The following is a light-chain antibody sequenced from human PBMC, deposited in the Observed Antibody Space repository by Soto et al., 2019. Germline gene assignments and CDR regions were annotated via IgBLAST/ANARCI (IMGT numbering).Light chain of an antibody. J-gene: IGLJ2*01. CDR2: YDA. CDR1: NVGGKT. CDR3: QVWDSVGDHVI. Sequence: SYELTQPPSVSVAPGKTASITCGGHNVGGKTVHWYQQKPGQAPVLVISYDAGRPSGITERFSGSNSEDTATLTISRVEAGDEAAYHCQVWDSVGDHVIFGGGTKLTVL. V-gene: IGLV3-21*04.